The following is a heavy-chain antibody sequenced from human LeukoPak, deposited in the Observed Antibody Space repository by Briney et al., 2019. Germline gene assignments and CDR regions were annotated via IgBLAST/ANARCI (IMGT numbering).Heavy chain of an antibody. CDR3: ARIGYSSGWGVDY. V-gene: IGHV4-34*01. D-gene: IGHD6-19*01. J-gene: IGHJ4*02. CDR2: INHSGST. CDR1: GGSFSGYY. Sequence: PSETLSLTCAVYGGSFSGYYWSWIRQPPGKGLEWNGEINHSGSTNYDPSLKSRVTISVDTSKNQFSLKLSSVTAADTAVYYCARIGYSSGWGVDYWGQGTLVTVSS.